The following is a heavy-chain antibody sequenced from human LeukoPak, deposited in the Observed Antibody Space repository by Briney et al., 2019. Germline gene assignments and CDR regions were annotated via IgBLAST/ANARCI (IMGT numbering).Heavy chain of an antibody. D-gene: IGHD4-23*01. CDR2: ITWNSAYK. V-gene: IGHV3-9*01. CDR3: AKASDYGGNEFDF. Sequence: GGSLRLSCAASGFTFEHYGMHWVRQVPGKGLAWVSYITWNSAYKGYADSVRGRFALSRDNAKNSLHLQMNSLTGDDTAFYYCAKASDYGGNEFDFWGQGTLVTVSS. CDR1: GFTFEHYG. J-gene: IGHJ5*01.